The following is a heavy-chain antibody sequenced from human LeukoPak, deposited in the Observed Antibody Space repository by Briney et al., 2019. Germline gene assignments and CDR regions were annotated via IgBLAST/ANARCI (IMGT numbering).Heavy chain of an antibody. CDR1: GFTFGDYS. CDR3: TRVGCSSTSCYFNY. D-gene: IGHD2-2*01. Sequence: GGSLRLSCTASGFTFGDYSMSWVRQAPGKGLDWVGFIRSRAYGGTTEYAASEKGRFTISRDDSKSIDYLQMNRLKTEDTAVYYCTRVGCSSTSCYFNYWGQGTLVTVSS. V-gene: IGHV3-49*04. CDR2: IRSRAYGGTT. J-gene: IGHJ4*02.